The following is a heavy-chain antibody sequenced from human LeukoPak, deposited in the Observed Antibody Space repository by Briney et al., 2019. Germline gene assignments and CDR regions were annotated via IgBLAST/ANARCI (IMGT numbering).Heavy chain of an antibody. CDR3: SGHGSNSY. CDR1: GFTFSNNA. D-gene: IGHD6-13*01. CDR2: IRSDGTT. V-gene: IGHV3-23*01. J-gene: IGHJ4*02. Sequence: PGGSLRLSCAASGFTFSNNALSWFRQAPGKGLEWVSDIRSDGTTSYAESVKCRFTISRDNTKNTLYLQMNRLSAEDTARYYASGHGSNSYWGRGTLVTVSS.